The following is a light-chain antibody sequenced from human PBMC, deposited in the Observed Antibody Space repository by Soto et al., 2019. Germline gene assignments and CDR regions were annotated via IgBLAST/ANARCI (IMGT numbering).Light chain of an antibody. CDR1: QSVLYSSNNNNY. CDR2: WAS. CDR3: QQYYSTPWT. V-gene: IGKV4-1*01. Sequence: DIVMTQSPDSLAVSLGERATINCKSSQSVLYSSNNNNYLAWYQQKPGQPPKLLIYWASTRESGVPDRFSGSGYGTDFTLTISSLQAEDVAVYDCQQYYSTPWTFGQGTKVEIK. J-gene: IGKJ1*01.